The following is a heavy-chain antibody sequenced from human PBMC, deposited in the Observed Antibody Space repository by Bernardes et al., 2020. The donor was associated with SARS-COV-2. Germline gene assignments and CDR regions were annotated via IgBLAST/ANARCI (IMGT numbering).Heavy chain of an antibody. CDR2: ISAYNGNT. CDR3: ARELRCSSTSCYRGVAGY. J-gene: IGHJ4*02. Sequence: ASVKVSCKASGYTFTSYGISWVRQAPAQGLEWMGWISAYNGNTNYAQKLQGRVTMTTDTSTSTAYMELRSLRSDDTAVYYCARELRCSSTSCYRGVAGYWGQGTLVTVSS. D-gene: IGHD2-2*01. V-gene: IGHV1-18*01. CDR1: GYTFTSYG.